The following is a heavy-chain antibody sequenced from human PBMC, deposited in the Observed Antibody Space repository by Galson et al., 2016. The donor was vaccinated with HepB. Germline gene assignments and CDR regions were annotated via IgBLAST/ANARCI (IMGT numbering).Heavy chain of an antibody. CDR2: IKTKPDGGTT. Sequence: SLRLSCAASGFTFRHAWLSWVRQAPGKGLEWVGRIKTKPDGGTTDDAESVRGTFTLSRDDSNNTLNLQRNSLKNEDTAVYYCTAESEQRKFDYWGPGTLVTVSS. D-gene: IGHD1-14*01. J-gene: IGHJ4*02. CDR1: GFTFRHAW. V-gene: IGHV3-15*01. CDR3: TAESEQRKFDY.